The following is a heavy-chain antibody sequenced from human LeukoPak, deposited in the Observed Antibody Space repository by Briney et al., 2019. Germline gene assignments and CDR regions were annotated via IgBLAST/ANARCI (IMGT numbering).Heavy chain of an antibody. CDR3: AREKHYYDSSGFDY. V-gene: IGHV3-21*01. CDR2: ISSSSSYI. J-gene: IGHJ4*02. Sequence: GGSLRLSCAASGFTFHDYAMHWVRQAPGKGLEWVSSISSSSSYIYYADSVKGRFTISRDNAKNSLYLQMNSLRAEDTAVYYCAREKHYYDSSGFDYWGQGTLVTVSS. CDR1: GFTFHDYA. D-gene: IGHD3-22*01.